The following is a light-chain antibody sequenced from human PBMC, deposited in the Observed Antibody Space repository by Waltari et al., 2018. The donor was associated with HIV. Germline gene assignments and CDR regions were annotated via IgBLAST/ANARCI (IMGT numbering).Light chain of an antibody. CDR1: SSNIGTGYE. CDR3: QSYDTSLSGVV. J-gene: IGLJ3*02. CDR2: GDC. Sequence: QSVLTQPPSLSGAPGQRVTISCTASSSNIGTGYEVHWYQQLPGTAPKLLICGDCNRPSGVPDRFSGAKSGTSASLAITGLQAEDEAVYYCQSYDTSLSGVVFGGGTKLTVL. V-gene: IGLV1-40*01.